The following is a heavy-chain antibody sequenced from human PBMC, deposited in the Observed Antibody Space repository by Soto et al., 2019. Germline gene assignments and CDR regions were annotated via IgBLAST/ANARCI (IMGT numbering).Heavy chain of an antibody. CDR3: AITTSTVSYWFDP. D-gene: IGHD4-4*01. Sequence: EIQLIQSGGGLVRPGGSLRLSCAAPGFSFSSYWMSWVRQAPGKGPEWGANIKEDGGEQHYVDSVKGRFTISRDNTENSLFLQMNNLRAEDSAIYYCAITTSTVSYWFDPWGPGTQVTVSS. J-gene: IGHJ5*02. V-gene: IGHV3-7*03. CDR1: GFSFSSYW. CDR2: IKEDGGEQ.